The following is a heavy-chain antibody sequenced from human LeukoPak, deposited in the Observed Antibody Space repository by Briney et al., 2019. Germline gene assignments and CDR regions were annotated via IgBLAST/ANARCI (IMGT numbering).Heavy chain of an antibody. CDR2: IKSKTDGGTT. V-gene: IGHV3-15*01. D-gene: IGHD2-15*01. CDR3: TTVGVVVAATAFDI. CDR1: GFTFSNAW. Sequence: GGSLRLSCAASGFTFSNAWMSWVRQAPGKGLEGVGRIKSKTDGGTTDYAAPVNGRFTISRDDSKNTLYLQMNSLKTEDTAVYYCTTVGVVVAATAFDIWGQGTMVTVSS. J-gene: IGHJ3*02.